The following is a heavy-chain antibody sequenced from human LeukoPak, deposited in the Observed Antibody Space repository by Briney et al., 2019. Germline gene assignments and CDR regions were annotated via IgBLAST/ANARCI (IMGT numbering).Heavy chain of an antibody. J-gene: IGHJ4*02. D-gene: IGHD3-22*01. V-gene: IGHV1-46*01. CDR3: ARGSYDSSGYSPFDY. CDR2: INPSGGST. Sequence: ASVKVSCKASGYTFTSYYMHWLRPARGQGLEWMGIINPSGGSTSYAQKFQGRVTMTRDTSTSTVYMELSSLRSEDTAVYYCARGSYDSSGYSPFDYWGQGTLVSVSS. CDR1: GYTFTSYY.